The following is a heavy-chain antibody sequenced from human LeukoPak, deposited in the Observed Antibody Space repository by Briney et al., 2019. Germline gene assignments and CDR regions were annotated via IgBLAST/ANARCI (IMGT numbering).Heavy chain of an antibody. CDR1: GYSFTSYW. J-gene: IGHJ4*02. D-gene: IGHD3-16*01. Sequence: GESLKISCKGSGYSFTSYWIGWVRQMPGKGLEWMGVVYPSDSDSDTKYSPSFQGQVTISADKSISTAYLQWSSLKASDTAMYYCARRPWGAPFDYWGQGTLVTVSS. CDR3: ARRPWGAPFDY. CDR2: VYPSDSDSDT. V-gene: IGHV5-51*01.